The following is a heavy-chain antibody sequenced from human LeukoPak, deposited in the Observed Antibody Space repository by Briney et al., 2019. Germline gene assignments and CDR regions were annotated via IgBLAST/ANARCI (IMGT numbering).Heavy chain of an antibody. D-gene: IGHD1-26*01. CDR2: ITGDGGGT. J-gene: IGHJ4*02. V-gene: IGHV3-23*01. Sequence: GGSLRLSCVASGFPFSSYWMTWVRQAPGKRLEWVSAITGDGGGTNHADSVKGRFTISRDNSKNTLYLQMDSLRAEDTAVYYCAKETSSGNFVTIDCWGQGTLVTVSS. CDR1: GFPFSSYW. CDR3: AKETSSGNFVTIDC.